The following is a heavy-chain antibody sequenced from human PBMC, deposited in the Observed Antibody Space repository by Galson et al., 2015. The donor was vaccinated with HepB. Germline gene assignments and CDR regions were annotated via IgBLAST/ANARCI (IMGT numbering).Heavy chain of an antibody. J-gene: IGHJ4*02. D-gene: IGHD4-11*01. Sequence: PALVIPTQTRTLTCTFSGVSLSTSGVGVGWIRQPPGKALEWLTVIYWDGDRHYSPSLESRLTITKDTSKNQVVLTMTNLDPVDTATCDCARYSPFDYWGPGTLVTVSS. CDR3: ARYSPFDY. V-gene: IGHV2-5*02. CDR1: GVSLSTSGVG. CDR2: IYWDGDR.